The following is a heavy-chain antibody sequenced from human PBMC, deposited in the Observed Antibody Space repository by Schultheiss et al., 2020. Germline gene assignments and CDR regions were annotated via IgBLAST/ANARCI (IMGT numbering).Heavy chain of an antibody. CDR1: GGTFSSYA. CDR3: ARVVAARGARGGWFDP. V-gene: IGHV1-69*13. D-gene: IGHD3-10*01. CDR2: IIPIFGTA. J-gene: IGHJ5*02. Sequence: SVKVSCKASGGTFSSYAISWVRQAPGQGLEWMGGIIPIFGTANYAQKFQGRVTITADESTSKAYMELSSLRSEDTAVYYCARVVAARGARGGWFDPWGQGTLVTVSS.